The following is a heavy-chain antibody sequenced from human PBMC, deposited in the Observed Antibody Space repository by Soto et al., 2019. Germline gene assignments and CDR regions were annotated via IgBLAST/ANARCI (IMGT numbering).Heavy chain of an antibody. CDR3: ARALWAMGNAFDI. CDR2: IYYIGST. CDR1: GGSISSGVYY. J-gene: IGHJ3*02. V-gene: IGHV4-31*03. D-gene: IGHD3-16*01. Sequence: SETLSLTCTVSGGSISSGVYYWSWIRQHPGKGLEWIGYIYYIGSTYYNPPLKSRVTISVDTSKNQFSLELSSVTAADTAVYYCARALWAMGNAFDIWGQGTMVTF.